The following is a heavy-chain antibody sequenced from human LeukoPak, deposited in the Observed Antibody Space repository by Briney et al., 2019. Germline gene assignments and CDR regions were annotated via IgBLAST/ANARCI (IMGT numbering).Heavy chain of an antibody. CDR3: AKGYCSGGSCNPPLGDFDY. V-gene: IGHV3-30*18. J-gene: IGHJ4*02. CDR2: ISYDGSYA. Sequence: PGGSLRLSCAASTFTFSSYGMHWVRQAPGKGLEWVAVISYDGSYADYAASVKGRFTISRDNSKNTLFLQMNSLRVEDTAVYFCAKGYCSGGSCNPPLGDFDYWGQGTLVTVSS. D-gene: IGHD2-15*01. CDR1: TFTFSSYG.